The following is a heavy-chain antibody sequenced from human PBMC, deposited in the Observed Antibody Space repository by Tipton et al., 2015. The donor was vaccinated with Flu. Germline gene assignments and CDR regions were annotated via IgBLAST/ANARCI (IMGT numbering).Heavy chain of an antibody. V-gene: IGHV4-4*07. CDR2: VFASGST. CDR3: ARGVIRGDHSYGFDV. D-gene: IGHD2-21*01. J-gene: IGHJ6*02. Sequence: LRLSCNVSGDSFTRYFWSWIRQPAGKGLEWVGRVFASGSTHYNPSLKSRVTMSMDASKNQFSLKLRSVTAADTAVYYCARGVIRGDHSYGFDVWGQGTTVTVSS. CDR1: GDSFTRYF.